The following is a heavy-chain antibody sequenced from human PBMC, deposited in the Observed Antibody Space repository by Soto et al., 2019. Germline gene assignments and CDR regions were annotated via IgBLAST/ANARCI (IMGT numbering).Heavy chain of an antibody. Sequence: QVQLQESGPGLVKPSETLSLTCTVSGGPISSYYWTWIRQPPGKGLEWIGYIYYSGSTKYNPSLKSRVTISVDTSRNQFSLKLGSVTAADTAVYYCARVFEDSYYSCGVDVWGQGTTVTVSS. CDR2: IYYSGST. CDR1: GGPISSYY. CDR3: ARVFEDSYYSCGVDV. J-gene: IGHJ6*02. V-gene: IGHV4-59*01.